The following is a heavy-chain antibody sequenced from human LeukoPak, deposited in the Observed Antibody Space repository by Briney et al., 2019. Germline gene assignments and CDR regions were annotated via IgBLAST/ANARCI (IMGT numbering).Heavy chain of an antibody. Sequence: GGSLRLSCAASGFTFSSYGMSWVRQAPGKGLEWVSAISGSGGSTYYADSVKGRFTISRDNSKNTLYLQMNSLRAEDTAVYYCAKEVGYCSGGSCYRILDYWGQGTLVTVSS. CDR3: AKEVGYCSGGSCYRILDY. CDR2: ISGSGGST. V-gene: IGHV3-23*01. D-gene: IGHD2-15*01. J-gene: IGHJ4*02. CDR1: GFTFSSYG.